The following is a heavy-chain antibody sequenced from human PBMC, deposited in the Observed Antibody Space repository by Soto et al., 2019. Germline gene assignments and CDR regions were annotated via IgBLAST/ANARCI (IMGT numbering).Heavy chain of an antibody. J-gene: IGHJ4*02. CDR3: ARSFSDSYYDLDF. V-gene: IGHV3-9*01. CDR2: ISWNSASM. CDR1: GFTFDDYA. Sequence: LRLSCAASGFTFDDYAMHWVRQAPGKGLEWVSGISWNSASMDYADSVKDRFSISRDNAENSLYLQMNILKIEDTAFYYCARSFSDSYYDLDFWGQGTLVTVSS. D-gene: IGHD1-26*01.